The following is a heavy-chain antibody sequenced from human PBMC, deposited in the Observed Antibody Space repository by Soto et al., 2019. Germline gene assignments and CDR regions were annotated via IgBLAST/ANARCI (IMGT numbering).Heavy chain of an antibody. V-gene: IGHV3-23*01. CDR2: ISGSGGST. D-gene: IGHD3-9*01. CDR3: AKDWRAYYDILTGPKKNPTPGY. Sequence: GGSLRLSCAASGFTFSSYAMSWVRQAPGKGLEWVSAISGSGGSTYYADSVKGRFTISRDNSKNTLYLQMNSLRAEDTAVYYCAKDWRAYYDILTGPKKNPTPGYWGQGTLVTVSS. CDR1: GFTFSSYA. J-gene: IGHJ4*02.